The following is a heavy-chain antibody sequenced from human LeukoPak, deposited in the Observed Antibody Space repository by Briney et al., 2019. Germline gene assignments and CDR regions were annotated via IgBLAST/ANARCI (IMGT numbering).Heavy chain of an antibody. CDR2: ISAYNGNT. CDR1: GYTFTSYG. D-gene: IGHD4-17*01. Sequence: AAVTVSCKASGYTFTSYGISWVRQPPGQGLEWMGWISAYNGNTNYAQKLQGRVTMTTDTSTSTAYMELRSLRSDDTAVYYCARDAPTVTTSPDYWGQGTLVPVSS. V-gene: IGHV1-18*01. CDR3: ARDAPTVTTSPDY. J-gene: IGHJ4*02.